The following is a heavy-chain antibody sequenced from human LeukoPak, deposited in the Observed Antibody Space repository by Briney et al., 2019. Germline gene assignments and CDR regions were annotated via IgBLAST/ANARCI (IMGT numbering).Heavy chain of an antibody. V-gene: IGHV3-53*01. Sequence: GGSLRLSCAASGFTVSSNCMSWVRQAPGKGLEWVSVIYSGGSTYYADSVKGRFTISRDNSKNTLNLQMNSLRVEDTAVYYCARVRPYDYVWGSYRPLDYWGQGTLVTVSS. CDR2: IYSGGST. J-gene: IGHJ4*02. D-gene: IGHD3-16*02. CDR3: ARVRPYDYVWGSYRPLDY. CDR1: GFTVSSNC.